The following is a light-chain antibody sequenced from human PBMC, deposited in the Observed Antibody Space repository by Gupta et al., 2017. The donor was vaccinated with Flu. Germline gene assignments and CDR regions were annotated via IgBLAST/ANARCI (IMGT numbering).Light chain of an antibody. CDR2: EVN. CDR3: SSYSSSRSLL. J-gene: IGLJ3*02. V-gene: IGLV2-14*01. CDR1: SSDIGPYNW. Sequence: QSALTQPASVSGSPGQSIPISCIGSSSDIGPYNWVSWYQQYPGKATKLLIREVNNRPSGISDRFSGSKSGNTASLTISGPRAEDEADYYCSSYSSSRSLLFGGGTKLTVL.